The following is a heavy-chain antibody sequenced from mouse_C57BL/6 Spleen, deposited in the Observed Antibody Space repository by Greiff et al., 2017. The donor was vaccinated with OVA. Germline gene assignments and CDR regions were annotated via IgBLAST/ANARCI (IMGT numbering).Heavy chain of an antibody. D-gene: IGHD2-5*01. CDR1: GYSFTGYY. Sequence: EVKLMESGPELVKPGASVKISCKASGYSFTGYYMNWVKQSPEKSLEWIGEINPSTGGTTYNQKFKAKATLTVDKSSSTAYMQLKSLTSEDSAVYYCARRDSNYYWYFDVWGTGTTVTVSS. CDR2: INPSTGGT. CDR3: ARRDSNYYWYFDV. J-gene: IGHJ1*03. V-gene: IGHV1-42*01.